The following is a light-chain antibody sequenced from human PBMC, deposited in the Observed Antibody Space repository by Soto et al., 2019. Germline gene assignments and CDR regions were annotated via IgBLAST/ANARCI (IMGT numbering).Light chain of an antibody. CDR3: QHYNSLPIT. CDR1: QDIRFY. Sequence: DIQMTQSPSSLSASLGDRVTITCQASQDIRFYLNWYQHNTGQAPKLLIYDASQLETGVPSKFSGSGSGTHFTFTINDLQAEDIGTYYCQHYNSLPITFGQGTRLEIK. J-gene: IGKJ5*01. V-gene: IGKV1-33*01. CDR2: DAS.